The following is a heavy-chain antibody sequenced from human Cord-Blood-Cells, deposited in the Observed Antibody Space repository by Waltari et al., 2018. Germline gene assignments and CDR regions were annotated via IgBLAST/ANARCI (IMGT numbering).Heavy chain of an antibody. V-gene: IGHV1-24*01. D-gene: IGHD6-19*01. J-gene: IGHJ6*03. CDR2: FDPEDGET. CDR1: GYTLTELS. Sequence: QVQLVQSGAEVKKPGASVKLSCKVSGYTLTELSMHWLRQAPGQGLEWMGGFDPEDGETIYAQKFQGRVTMTEDTSTDTAYMELSSLRSEDTAVYYCATFQLSGPTYYYYYMDVWGKGTTVTVSS. CDR3: ATFQLSGPTYYYYYMDV.